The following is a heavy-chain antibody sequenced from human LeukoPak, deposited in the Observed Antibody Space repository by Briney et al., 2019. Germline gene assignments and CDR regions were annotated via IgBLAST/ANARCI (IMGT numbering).Heavy chain of an antibody. D-gene: IGHD3-22*01. J-gene: IGHJ3*02. Sequence: GASVKVSCKASGGTFSSYTISWVRQAPGQGREWMGRIIPIFGTANYAQKFQGRVTINTHETTSTANMELSSLRSEDTVVYYCARDRGNYYDSSGSDEAFDIWGQGTMVTVSS. CDR3: ARDRGNYYDSSGSDEAFDI. CDR1: GGTFSSYT. V-gene: IGHV1-69*05. CDR2: IIPIFGTA.